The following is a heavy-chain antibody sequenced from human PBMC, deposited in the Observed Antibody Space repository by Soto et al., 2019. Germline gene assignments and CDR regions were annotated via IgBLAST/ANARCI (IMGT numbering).Heavy chain of an antibody. V-gene: IGHV3-53*02. CDR2: IYSGGST. J-gene: IGHJ6*02. CDR1: GFTVSSNY. CDR3: ARDPPATRHGMDV. Sequence: EVQLVETGGGLIQPGGSLRLSCAASGFTVSSNYMSWVRQAPGKGLEWVSVIYSGGSTYYADSVRGRFTISRDNSKNTQYLQMKSLRAEDTAVYYCARDPPATRHGMDVCGQGTTVTVSS.